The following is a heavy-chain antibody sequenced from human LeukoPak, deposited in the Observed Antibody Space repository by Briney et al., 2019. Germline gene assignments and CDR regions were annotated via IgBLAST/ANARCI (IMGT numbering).Heavy chain of an antibody. V-gene: IGHV1-18*04. CDR1: GYTFTGYY. Sequence: GASVKVSCKASGYTFTGYYMHWVRQAPGQGLEWMGWISAYNGNTNYAQKLQGRVTMTTDASTSTAYMELRSLRSDDTAVYYCARDIGVRWLHPEGDYWGQGTLVTVSS. CDR3: ARDIGVRWLHPEGDY. J-gene: IGHJ4*02. D-gene: IGHD5-24*01. CDR2: ISAYNGNT.